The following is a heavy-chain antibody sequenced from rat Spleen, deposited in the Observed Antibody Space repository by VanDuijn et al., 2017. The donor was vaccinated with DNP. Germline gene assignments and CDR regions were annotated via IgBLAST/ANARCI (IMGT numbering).Heavy chain of an antibody. J-gene: IGHJ2*01. CDR1: GFTFSDYN. Sequence: EVQLVESGGGLVQPGRSLKLSCAASGFTFSDYNMAWVRQAPKKGLEWVASISPSGGSTYYRDSVKGRFTISRDNAKSTLYLQMDSLRSEDMATYYCIRWNSGHFDYWGQGVMVTVSS. CDR2: ISPSGGST. CDR3: IRWNSGHFDY. D-gene: IGHD4-3*01. V-gene: IGHV5S23*01.